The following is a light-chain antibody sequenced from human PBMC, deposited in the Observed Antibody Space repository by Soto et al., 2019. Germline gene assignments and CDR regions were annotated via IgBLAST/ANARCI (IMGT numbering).Light chain of an antibody. CDR3: GTWESSLSAVV. V-gene: IGLV1-51*01. CDR2: DNT. Sequence: QSVLTQPPSVYAAPGQKVTISCSGSSSNIGNNYVSWYQQLPGTAPKLLIYDNTKRPSGIPDRFSGSKSGTSATLGITGLQTGDEADDYCGTWESSLSAVVFGGGTKLTVL. J-gene: IGLJ2*01. CDR1: SSNIGNNY.